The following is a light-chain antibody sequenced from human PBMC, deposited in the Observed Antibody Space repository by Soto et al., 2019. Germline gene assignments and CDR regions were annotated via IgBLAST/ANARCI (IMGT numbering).Light chain of an antibody. V-gene: IGKV1-9*01. CDR3: QQLSTYPSS. CDR1: QGIGSY. CDR2: AAS. J-gene: IGKJ2*03. Sequence: DIQMTQSPSSLSASVGDRVTITCRASQGIGSYLAWYQQKPGEAPKLLIFAASTLQSGVPSRFSGSGSGTDFTLTISSLQAVYCATYYCQQLSTYPSSFG.